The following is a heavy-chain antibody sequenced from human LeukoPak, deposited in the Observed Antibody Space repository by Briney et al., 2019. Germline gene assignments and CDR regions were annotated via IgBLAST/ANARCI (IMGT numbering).Heavy chain of an antibody. CDR3: ARVDTAMVGSDH. V-gene: IGHV4-31*03. CDR1: GCSISSGGYY. Sequence: SQTLSLTCTVSGCSISSGGYYWSWIRQHPGKGLEWIGYIYYSGSTYYNPSLKSRVTISVDTSKNQFSLKLSSVTAADTAVYYCARVDTAMVGSDHWGQGTLVTVSS. J-gene: IGHJ4*02. CDR2: IYYSGST. D-gene: IGHD5-18*01.